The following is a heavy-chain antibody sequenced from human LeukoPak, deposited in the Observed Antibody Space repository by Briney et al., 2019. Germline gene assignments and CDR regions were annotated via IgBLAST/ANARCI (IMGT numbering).Heavy chain of an antibody. Sequence: GGSLRLSCAASGFTFSTYAMSWVRQTPGQELEWGAAIGGSNPGTYHANSAKGRFTISRDNYKNTLHLQMSGLRAEDTARYYCAKAPVGHCSGAFCYHFDSWGQGTLVTVSS. D-gene: IGHD2-15*01. V-gene: IGHV3-23*01. CDR2: IGGSNPGT. CDR1: GFTFSTYA. CDR3: AKAPVGHCSGAFCYHFDS. J-gene: IGHJ4*02.